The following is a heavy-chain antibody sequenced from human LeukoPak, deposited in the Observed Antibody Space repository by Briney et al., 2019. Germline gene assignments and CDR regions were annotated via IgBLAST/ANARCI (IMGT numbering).Heavy chain of an antibody. CDR3: ARGEMATISFDY. J-gene: IGHJ4*02. Sequence: SVKVSCKASGYTFTGHYMHWLRQAPGQGLEWMGGIIPIFGTANYAQKFQGRVTITTDESTSTAYMELSSLRSEDTAVYYCARGEMATISFDYWGQGTLVTVSS. CDR2: IIPIFGTA. V-gene: IGHV1-69*05. CDR1: GYTFTGHY. D-gene: IGHD5-24*01.